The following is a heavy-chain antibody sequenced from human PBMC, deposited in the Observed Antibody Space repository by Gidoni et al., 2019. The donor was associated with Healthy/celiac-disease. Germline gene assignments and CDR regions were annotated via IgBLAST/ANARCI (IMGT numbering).Heavy chain of an antibody. CDR3: ARDRGVDTAMGYFDL. CDR1: GFTVSSNY. D-gene: IGHD5-18*01. J-gene: IGHJ2*01. CDR2: IYSGGST. Sequence: EVQLVESGGGLVQPGGSLSLSCAASGFTVSSNYMSWVRQAPGKGLEWVSVIYSGGSTYYADSVKGRFTISRDNSKNTLYLQMNSLRAEDTAVYYCARDRGVDTAMGYFDLWGRGTLVTVSS. V-gene: IGHV3-66*02.